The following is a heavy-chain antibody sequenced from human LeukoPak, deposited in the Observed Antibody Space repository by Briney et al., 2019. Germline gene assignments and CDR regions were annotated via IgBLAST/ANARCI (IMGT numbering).Heavy chain of an antibody. CDR2: NNPNSGGT. Sequence: ASVKVSCKASGYTFTGYHMHWVRQAPGQGLEWMGWNNPNSGGTNYAQKFQGRVTMTRDTSISTAYMDLSRLRSDDTAVYYCARGVEGYSGYDAFDYWGQGTLVTVSS. CDR3: ARGVEGYSGYDAFDY. J-gene: IGHJ4*02. CDR1: GYTFTGYH. D-gene: IGHD5-12*01. V-gene: IGHV1-2*02.